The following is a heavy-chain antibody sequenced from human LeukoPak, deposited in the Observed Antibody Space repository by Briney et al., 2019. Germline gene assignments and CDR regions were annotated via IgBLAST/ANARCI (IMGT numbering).Heavy chain of an antibody. J-gene: IGHJ4*02. D-gene: IGHD4-17*01. V-gene: IGHV3-48*03. CDR2: ISSSGSTI. CDR3: ANLGDYGDHGC. Sequence: GGSLRLSCAASGFTFSSYEMNWVRQAPGKGLEWVSYISSSGSTIYYADSVKGRFTISRDNAKNSLYLQMNSLRAEDTALYYCANLGDYGDHGCWGQGTLVTVSS. CDR1: GFTFSSYE.